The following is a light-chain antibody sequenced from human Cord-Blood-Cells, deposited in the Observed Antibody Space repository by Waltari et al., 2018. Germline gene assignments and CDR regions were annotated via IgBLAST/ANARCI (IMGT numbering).Light chain of an antibody. V-gene: IGLV2-8*01. Sequence: HSALTQPPSASGSPGQSVTIPCTGTSSDVGGYNYVSWYQQHPGKAPKLMIYEVSKRPSWVPDRFSGSKSGNTASLTVSGLQAEDEADYYCSSCAGSNNVVFGGGTKLTVL. CDR3: SSCAGSNNVV. CDR1: SSDVGGYNY. J-gene: IGLJ2*01. CDR2: EVS.